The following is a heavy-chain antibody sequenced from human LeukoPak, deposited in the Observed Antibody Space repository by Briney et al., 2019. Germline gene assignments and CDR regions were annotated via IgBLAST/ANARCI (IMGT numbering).Heavy chain of an antibody. V-gene: IGHV4-34*01. Sequence: SETLSLTCAVYGGSFSGYYWSWIRQPPGKGLEWIGEINHSGSTNYNPSLKSRVTISVDTSKNQFSLKLSSVTAADTAVYYCARASSGWYYRPLTHWEVGYYFDYWGQGTLVTVSS. CDR3: ARASSGWYYRPLTHWEVGYYFDY. CDR1: GGSFSGYY. J-gene: IGHJ4*02. D-gene: IGHD6-19*01. CDR2: INHSGST.